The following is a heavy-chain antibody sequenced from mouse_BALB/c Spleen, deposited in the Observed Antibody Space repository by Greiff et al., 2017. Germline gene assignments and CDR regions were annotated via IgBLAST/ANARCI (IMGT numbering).Heavy chain of an antibody. CDR2: IDPENGDT. V-gene: IGHV14-4*02. J-gene: IGHJ3*01. CDR3: NAWGGFAY. Sequence: EVKLLESGAELVRPGASVKLSCTASGFNIKDYYMHWVKQRPEQGLEWIGWIDPENGDTEYAPKFTGQATMTADTSSNTAYLQLSSLTSEDTAVYYCNAWGGFAYWGQGTLVTVSA. CDR1: GFNIKDYY.